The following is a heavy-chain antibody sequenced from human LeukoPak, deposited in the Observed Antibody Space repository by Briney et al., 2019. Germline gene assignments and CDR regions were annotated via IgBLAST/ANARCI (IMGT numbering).Heavy chain of an antibody. CDR3: ARGPTGGLRLGESFDY. CDR2: INSDGSST. Sequence: GGSLRLSCAASGFTFSSYWMHWVRQAPGKGLVWVSRINSDGSSTSYADSVKVRFTISRDNAKNTLYLQMNSLRAEDTAVYYCARGPTGGLRLGESFDYWGQGTLVTVSS. D-gene: IGHD3-16*01. CDR1: GFTFSSYW. J-gene: IGHJ4*02. V-gene: IGHV3-74*01.